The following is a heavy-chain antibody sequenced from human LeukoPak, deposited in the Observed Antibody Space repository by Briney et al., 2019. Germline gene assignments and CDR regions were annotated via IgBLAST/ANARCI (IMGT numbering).Heavy chain of an antibody. D-gene: IGHD3-3*01. CDR3: ARGRTGRITILGVVPYYYYMDV. V-gene: IGHV4-59*11. Sequence: PSETLSLTCTVSGGSISSHYWSWIRQPPGKGLEWIGYIYYSGSTNYNPSLKSRVTISVDTSKNQFSLKLSSVTAADTAVYYCARGRTGRITILGVVPYYYYMDVWGKGTTVTVSS. J-gene: IGHJ6*03. CDR1: GGSISSHY. CDR2: IYYSGST.